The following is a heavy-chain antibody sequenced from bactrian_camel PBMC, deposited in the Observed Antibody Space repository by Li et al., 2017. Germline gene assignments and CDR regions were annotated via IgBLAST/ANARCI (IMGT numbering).Heavy chain of an antibody. CDR1: RYTVSSSC. CDR3: RVAYNGRLR. CDR2: INSADIT. Sequence: VQLVESGGGSVKVGGSLRLSCAASRYTVSSSCMGWFRQVPGQEREGIAAINSADITTYADSVKGRFTISTDNGKNKLYLEMNSLKSEDTAVYYCRVAYNGRLRRGQGTQVTVS. V-gene: IGHV3S67*01. D-gene: IGHD2*01. J-gene: IGHJ4*01.